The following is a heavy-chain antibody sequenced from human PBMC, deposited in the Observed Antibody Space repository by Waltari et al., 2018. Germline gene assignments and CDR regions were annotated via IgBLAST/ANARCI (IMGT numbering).Heavy chain of an antibody. V-gene: IGHV3-7*01. J-gene: IGHJ4*02. CDR2: IKQDGSTK. Sequence: EVQLVESGGGLVQPGGSLRLSCAASGFTFSTYWMGWVRQAPGKGLEWVANIKQDGSTKYYVDSVKGRFTISRDNAKNSLYLQMNSLRAEDTAVYYCGRDRGWRQQDYWGQGTLVTVSS. D-gene: IGHD5-12*01. CDR1: GFTFSTYW. CDR3: GRDRGWRQQDY.